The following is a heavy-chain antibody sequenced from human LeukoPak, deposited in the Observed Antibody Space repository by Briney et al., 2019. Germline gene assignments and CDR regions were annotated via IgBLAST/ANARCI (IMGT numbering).Heavy chain of an antibody. CDR1: GGSISSYY. Sequence: LSLTCTVSGGSISSYYWSWVRQAPGKGLEWVAVISYDGSNKYYADSVKGRFTISKDNSKNTLYLQMNSLRAEDTAVYYCARDAGYSSSWYGDWFDPWGQGTLVTVSS. J-gene: IGHJ5*02. CDR3: ARDAGYSSSWYGDWFDP. D-gene: IGHD6-13*01. V-gene: IGHV3-30-3*01. CDR2: ISYDGSNK.